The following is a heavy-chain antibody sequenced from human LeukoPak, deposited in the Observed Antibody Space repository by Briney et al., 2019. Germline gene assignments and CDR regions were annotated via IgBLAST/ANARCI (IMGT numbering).Heavy chain of an antibody. V-gene: IGHV4-38-2*02. CDR2: IYHSGST. CDR1: GYSISSGYY. D-gene: IGHD4-11*01. J-gene: IGHJ5*02. CDR3: ARTVRHRSHNWFDP. Sequence: SETLSLTCTVSGYSISSGYYWGWIRQPPGKGLEWIGSIYHSGSTYYNPSLKSRVTISVDTSKNQFSLKLSSVTAADTAVYYCARTVRHRSHNWFDPWGQGTLVTVSS.